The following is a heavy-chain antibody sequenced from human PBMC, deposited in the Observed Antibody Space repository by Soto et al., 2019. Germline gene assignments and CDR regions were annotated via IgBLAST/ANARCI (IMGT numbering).Heavy chain of an antibody. V-gene: IGHV4-59*01. Sequence: SETLSLTCTVSGGSISSYYWSWIRQPPGKGLEWIGYIYYSGSTNYNPSLKSRVTISVDTSKNQFSLKLSSVTAADTAVYYCARVPLITGTTSYYYYMDVWGKGTTVTVSS. J-gene: IGHJ6*03. CDR3: ARVPLITGTTSYYYYMDV. D-gene: IGHD1-7*01. CDR1: GGSISSYY. CDR2: IYYSGST.